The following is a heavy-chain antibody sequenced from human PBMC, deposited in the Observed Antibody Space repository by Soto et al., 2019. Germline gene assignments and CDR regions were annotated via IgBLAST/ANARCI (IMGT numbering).Heavy chain of an antibody. CDR1: GFTFSSYG. V-gene: IGHV3-30*03. CDR2: ISYDGSDK. J-gene: IGHJ4*02. D-gene: IGHD6-13*01. Sequence: QVQLVESGGGVVQPGRSLRLSCAASGFTFSSYGMHWVRQAPGKGLEWVALISYDGSDKYYADSVKGRFTISRDNSKNTPYLQMNSLIVEDAAVYYCGAGQYFSAYWGQGTLVTVSS. CDR3: GAGQYFSAY.